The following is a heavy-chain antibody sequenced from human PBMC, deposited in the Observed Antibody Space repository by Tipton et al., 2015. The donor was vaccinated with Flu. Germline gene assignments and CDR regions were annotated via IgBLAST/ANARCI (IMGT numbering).Heavy chain of an antibody. V-gene: IGHV4-4*07. Sequence: TLSLTCTVSGGSISSHYWSWIRQPPGKGLEWIGRIYSNENTKYNPALQSRVTMSLDTSKNQFSLKLSSVTAADTAVYYCAREFSGWFDPWGQGTLVTVSS. CDR2: IYSNENT. CDR1: GGSISSHY. CDR3: AREFSGWFDP. D-gene: IGHD2/OR15-2a*01. J-gene: IGHJ5*02.